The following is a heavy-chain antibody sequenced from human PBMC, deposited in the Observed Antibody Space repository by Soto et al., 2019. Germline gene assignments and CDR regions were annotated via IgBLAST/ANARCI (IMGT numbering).Heavy chain of an antibody. CDR1: GGSISSYY. D-gene: IGHD2-21*02. Sequence: PSETLSLTCTVSGGSISSYYWSWIRQPPGKGLERIGYMYNTGSTVYNPSNKRRVTISVHTSKNHFSLKLNAVTAADTAVYYCARDLWGYCGTDCYPLDVWGQGTTGTVS. CDR2: MYNTGST. CDR3: ARDLWGYCGTDCYPLDV. J-gene: IGHJ6*02. V-gene: IGHV4-59*01.